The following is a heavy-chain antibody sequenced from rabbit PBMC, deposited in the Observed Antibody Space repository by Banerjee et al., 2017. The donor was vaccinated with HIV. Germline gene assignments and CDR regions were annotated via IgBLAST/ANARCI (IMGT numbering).Heavy chain of an antibody. V-gene: IGHV1S40*01. CDR1: GFSFSSSYY. CDR2: IWTASGTT. J-gene: IGHJ4*01. Sequence: QSLEESGGDLVKPEGSLTLTCTASGFSFSSSYYMCWVRQAPGKGLEWIACIWTASGTTYYANWAKGRFTVSKTSSTTVTLQMTSLTAADTATYFCARGYSSGTYRYDLWGPGTLVTVS. CDR3: ARGYSSGTYRYDL. D-gene: IGHD4-1*01.